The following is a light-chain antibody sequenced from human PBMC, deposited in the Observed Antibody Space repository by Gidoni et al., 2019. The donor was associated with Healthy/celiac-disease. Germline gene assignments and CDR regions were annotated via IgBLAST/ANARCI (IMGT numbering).Light chain of an antibody. J-gene: IGKJ1*01. CDR1: QSISSW. V-gene: IGKV1-5*03. CDR2: KAS. CDR3: QQYNRYSWT. Sequence: DIHITQSPSTLSASVGDRVTITCRASQSISSWLAWYQQKPGKAPKLLIYKASSLESGVPSRFSGSGSGTEFTLTISSLQPDDFATYYCQQYNRYSWTFGQGTKVEIK.